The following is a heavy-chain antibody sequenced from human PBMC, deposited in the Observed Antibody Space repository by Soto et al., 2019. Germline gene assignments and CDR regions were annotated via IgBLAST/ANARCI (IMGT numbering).Heavy chain of an antibody. J-gene: IGHJ6*02. CDR1: GGSISSANW. V-gene: IGHV4-4*02. CDR2: IYHGGST. Sequence: NPSETLSLTCAVSGGSISSANWWTWVRQPPGKGLECIGEIYHGGSTSYNPSLKSRVTLSLDKFKNHFSLNLTSVTAADTAVYYCARLSFSYGVDVWGQGTTVTVSS. CDR3: ARLSFSYGVDV.